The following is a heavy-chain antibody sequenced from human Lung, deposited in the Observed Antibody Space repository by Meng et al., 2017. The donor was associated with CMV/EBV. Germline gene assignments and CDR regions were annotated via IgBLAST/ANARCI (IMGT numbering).Heavy chain of an antibody. CDR3: VGDLIQLVDD. CDR2: INPNNGGT. CDR1: VYRFSAHY. V-gene: IGHV1-2*02. Sequence: SXXVSCQASVYRFSAHYMHWVRQAPGQGLAWMEWINPNNGGTKYEQKFQGRVTMTRDTSISTVYIELSRLRSEDTAVYFWVGDLIQLVDDGVQGTVVT. D-gene: IGHD2-21*01. J-gene: IGHJ4*02.